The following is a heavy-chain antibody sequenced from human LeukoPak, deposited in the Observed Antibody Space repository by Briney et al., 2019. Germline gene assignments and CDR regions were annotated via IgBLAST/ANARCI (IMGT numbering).Heavy chain of an antibody. CDR2: ISYDVSNK. CDR1: GFTFSSYA. CDR3: AKDLKWDLTDGFDY. Sequence: GGSLRLSCAASGFTFSSYAMHWVRQAPGKGLGWVALISYDVSNKYYADSVKGRFTISRDNSKNTLYLQMNSLRAEDTAVYYCAKDLKWDLTDGFDYWGQGTLVTVSS. V-gene: IGHV3-30*18. D-gene: IGHD1-26*01. J-gene: IGHJ4*02.